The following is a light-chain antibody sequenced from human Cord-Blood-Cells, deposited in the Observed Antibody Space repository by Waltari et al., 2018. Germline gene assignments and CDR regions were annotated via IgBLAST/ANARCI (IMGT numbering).Light chain of an antibody. CDR2: EVS. CDR3: SSYTSSSTLYV. CDR1: SSDVGGYNY. Sequence: QSALTQPASVSGSPGQSITISCTGTSSDVGGYNYVSWYQQHPGKVPKLMIYEVSNRPSGVSNRVSGSKSGNTASLTISGLQAEDEADYYCSSYTSSSTLYVFGTGTKVTVL. J-gene: IGLJ1*01. V-gene: IGLV2-14*01.